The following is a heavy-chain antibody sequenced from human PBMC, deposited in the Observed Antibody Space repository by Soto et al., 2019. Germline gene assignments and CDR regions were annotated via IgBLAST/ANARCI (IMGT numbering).Heavy chain of an antibody. CDR2: IDWDDDK. V-gene: IGHV2-70*01. J-gene: IGHJ6*02. CDR3: ARIPTYYDILTGYRYYYGMDV. Sequence: SGPTLVNHTQTLTLTCPFSGFSLSTSGMCVSWIRQPPGKALEWLALIDWDDDKYYSTSLKTRLTISKDTSKNQVVLTMTNMDPVDTATYYCARIPTYYDILTGYRYYYGMDVWGQGT. CDR1: GFSLSTSGMC. D-gene: IGHD3-9*01.